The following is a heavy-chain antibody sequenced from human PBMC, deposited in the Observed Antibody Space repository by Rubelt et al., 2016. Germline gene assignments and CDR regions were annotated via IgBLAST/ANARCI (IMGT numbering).Heavy chain of an antibody. D-gene: IGHD3-3*01. CDR3: ARDPYYDFWSGYYGGMDV. CDR1: SYS. J-gene: IGHJ6*02. CDR2: ISSSSSYI. Sequence: SYSMNWVRQAPGKGLEWVSSISSSSSYIYYADSVKGRFTISRDNAKNSLYLQMNSLRAEDTAVYYCARDPYYDFWSGYYGGMDVWGQGTTVTVSS. V-gene: IGHV3-21*01.